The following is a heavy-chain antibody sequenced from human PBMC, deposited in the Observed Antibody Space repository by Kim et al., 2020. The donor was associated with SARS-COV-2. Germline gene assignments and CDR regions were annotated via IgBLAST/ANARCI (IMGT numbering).Heavy chain of an antibody. V-gene: IGHV3-9*01. CDR1: EFTFGDYA. CDR3: AKGRGTSYFYYFDY. D-gene: IGHD3-16*01. J-gene: IGHJ4*02. Sequence: GGSLRLSCAASEFTFGDYAMHWVRQAPGKGLEWVSGISWNSGSIGYADSVKGRFTISRDNAKNSLYLQMNSLRAEDTALYYCAKGRGTSYFYYFDYWGQGTLVTVSS. CDR2: ISWNSGSI.